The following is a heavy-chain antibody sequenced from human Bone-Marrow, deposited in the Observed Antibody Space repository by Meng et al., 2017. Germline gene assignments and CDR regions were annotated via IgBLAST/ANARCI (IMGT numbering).Heavy chain of an antibody. CDR2: IYYSGST. Sequence: QLQLQEAGPGLVKPSETLSLTCTVSCGSISSSSYYWGWIRQPPGKGLEWIGSIYYSGSTYYNPSLKSRVTISVDTSKNQFSLKLSSVTAADTAVYYCARVKVSITMIDPSWFDPWGQGTLVTVSS. CDR1: CGSISSSSYY. V-gene: IGHV4-39*07. J-gene: IGHJ5*02. D-gene: IGHD3-22*01. CDR3: ARVKVSITMIDPSWFDP.